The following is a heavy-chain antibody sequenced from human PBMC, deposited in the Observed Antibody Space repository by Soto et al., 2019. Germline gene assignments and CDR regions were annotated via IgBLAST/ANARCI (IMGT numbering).Heavy chain of an antibody. CDR1: GDSISSSNW. V-gene: IGHV4-4*02. D-gene: IGHD2-8*01. Sequence: PSETLSLTCAVSGDSISSSNWWTWVRQPPGKGLEWIGDIYHTGITNYNPSLKSRVTILVDKSKNQFSLKLTSVTAADTAVYYCARYGASGLYYYFGMDVWGQGTTVTVSS. CDR2: IYHTGIT. CDR3: ARYGASGLYYYFGMDV. J-gene: IGHJ6*02.